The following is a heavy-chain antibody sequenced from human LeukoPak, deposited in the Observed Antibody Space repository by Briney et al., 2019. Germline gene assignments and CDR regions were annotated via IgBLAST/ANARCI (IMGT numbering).Heavy chain of an antibody. CDR2: ISASGGST. CDR3: AKGSSSTSCYRY. Sequence: GGSLRLSCAASGFTFSSFIMSWVRQAPGKGLEWVSGISASGGSTYYADSVKGRFTISRDNSKNTLYLQMNSLRAEDTAVYYCAKGSSSTSCYRYWGQGTLVTVSS. D-gene: IGHD2-2*01. V-gene: IGHV3-23*01. J-gene: IGHJ4*02. CDR1: GFTFSSFI.